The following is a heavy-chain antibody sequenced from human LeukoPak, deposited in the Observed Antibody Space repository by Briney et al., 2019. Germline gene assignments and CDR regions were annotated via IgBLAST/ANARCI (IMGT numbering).Heavy chain of an antibody. Sequence: PGGSLRLSCAASGFTFSRNTMNWVRQAPGKGLEWVSSISGSSSYMYYADSLKGRFTISRDNAKNSLYLQMNSLRAEDTSVYYCARAPTIVGYTSRELGHWYFDLGGRGTRVTVSS. V-gene: IGHV3-21*01. D-gene: IGHD6-13*01. J-gene: IGHJ2*01. CDR2: ISGSSSYM. CDR3: ARAPTIVGYTSRELGHWYFDL. CDR1: GFTFSRNT.